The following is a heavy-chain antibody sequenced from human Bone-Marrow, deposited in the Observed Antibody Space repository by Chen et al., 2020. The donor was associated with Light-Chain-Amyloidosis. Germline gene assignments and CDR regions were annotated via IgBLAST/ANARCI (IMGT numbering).Heavy chain of an antibody. J-gene: IGHJ4*02. Sequence: EVXXEQSGPEVKKPGESLKISCKGSGYTFPNYWIGWVRQMPGKGLEWMGVIYPVASDARYSPSFEGQVTISADKSITXXXXQWRSLKASDTAMYYCARRRDGYNFDYWGQGTLVTVSS. V-gene: IGHV5-51*01. D-gene: IGHD5-12*01. CDR2: IYPVASDA. CDR3: ARRRDGYNFDY. CDR1: GYTFPNYW.